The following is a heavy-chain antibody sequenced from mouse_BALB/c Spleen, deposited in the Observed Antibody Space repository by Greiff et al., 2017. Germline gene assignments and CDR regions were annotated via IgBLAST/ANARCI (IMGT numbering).Heavy chain of an antibody. D-gene: IGHD2-10*02. V-gene: IGHV1-9*01. CDR3: ARVGYGNYDAMDY. J-gene: IGHJ4*01. Sequence: QVQLKESGAELMKPGASVKISCKATGYTFSSYWIEWVKQRPGHGLEWIGEILPGSGSTNYNEKFKGKATFTADTSSNTAYMQLSSLTSEDSAVYYCARVGYGNYDAMDYWGQGTSVTVSS. CDR1: GYTFSSYW. CDR2: ILPGSGST.